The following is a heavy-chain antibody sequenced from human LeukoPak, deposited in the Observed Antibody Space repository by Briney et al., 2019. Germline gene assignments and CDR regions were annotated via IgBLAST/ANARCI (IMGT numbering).Heavy chain of an antibody. V-gene: IGHV3-30*18. Sequence: GGSLRLSCAASGFTFSSYGMHWVRQAPGKGLEWVAAISYDGSNKYYADSVKGRLTISRDNSKNTLYLQLNSLRPEDTAVYYCAKDLTTWIQLWLLGDWGQGTLVTVFS. J-gene: IGHJ4*02. CDR2: ISYDGSNK. D-gene: IGHD5-18*01. CDR3: AKDLTTWIQLWLLGD. CDR1: GFTFSSYG.